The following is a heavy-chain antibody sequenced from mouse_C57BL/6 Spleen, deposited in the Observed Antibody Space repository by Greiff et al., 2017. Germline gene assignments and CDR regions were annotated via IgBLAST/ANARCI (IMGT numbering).Heavy chain of an antibody. CDR3: ASYYDYVGAY. CDR2: IDPSDSYT. CDR1: GYTFTSYW. Sequence: VQLQQPGAELVKPGASVKLSCKASGYTFTSYWMQWVKQRPGQGLEWIGEIDPSDSYTNYNQKFKGKATLTVDTSSSTAYMQLSSLTSEGSAVYYCASYYDYVGAYWGQGTLGTVSA. J-gene: IGHJ3*01. D-gene: IGHD2-4*01. V-gene: IGHV1-50*01.